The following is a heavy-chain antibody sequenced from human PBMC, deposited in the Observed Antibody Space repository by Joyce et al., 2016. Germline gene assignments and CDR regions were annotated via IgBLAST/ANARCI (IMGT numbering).Heavy chain of an antibody. CDR1: GFSFSGYY. CDR2: INPDRGDT. Sequence: QVQLVQSGAEVKNPGASVKVSCKASGFSFSGYYIHWVRQAPGQGLEWMEWINPDRGDTIYAQKCQGRVTMTRDTSISTVYLELGRLTSDDTALYYCAREYGGTFYFDYWGQVTLVTVSS. J-gene: IGHJ4*02. D-gene: IGHD4-23*01. V-gene: IGHV1-2*02. CDR3: AREYGGTFYFDY.